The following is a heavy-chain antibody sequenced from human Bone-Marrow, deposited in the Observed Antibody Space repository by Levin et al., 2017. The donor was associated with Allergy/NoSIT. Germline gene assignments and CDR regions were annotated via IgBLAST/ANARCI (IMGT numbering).Heavy chain of an antibody. Sequence: PSETLSLTCTVSGGSISSSSYYWGWIRQPPGKGLEWIGSIYYSGSTYYNPSLKSRVTISVDTSKNQFSLKLSSVTAADTAVYYCAGGSEGGAFDIWGQGTMVTVSS. CDR3: AGGSEGGAFDI. J-gene: IGHJ3*02. CDR1: GGSISSSSYY. CDR2: IYYSGST. V-gene: IGHV4-39*01. D-gene: IGHD1-26*01.